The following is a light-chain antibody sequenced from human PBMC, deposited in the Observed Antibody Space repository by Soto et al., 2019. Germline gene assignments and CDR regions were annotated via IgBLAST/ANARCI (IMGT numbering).Light chain of an antibody. CDR1: QSLLHANGNNY. CDR3: QPYNNWPLT. J-gene: IGKJ4*01. Sequence: DIVMTQSPLSLPVTPGEPASITCRSSQSLLHANGNNYLHWYLQKPGQSPQLLIFLGSNRASGVPDRFSGSRSGAEFTLTINSLQSEDFAVYYCQPYNNWPLTFGGGTK. V-gene: IGKV2-28*01. CDR2: LGS.